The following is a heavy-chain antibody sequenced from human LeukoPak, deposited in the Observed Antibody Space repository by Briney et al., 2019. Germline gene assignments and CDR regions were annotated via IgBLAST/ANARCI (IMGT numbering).Heavy chain of an antibody. D-gene: IGHD2-15*01. CDR1: GFTFSSYA. CDR3: AKGCSGGSCPIFDY. CDR2: ISGRGDNT. J-gene: IGHJ4*02. V-gene: IGHV3-23*01. Sequence: GGSLRLSCAASGFTFSSYAMSWLRQAPGKGLEWVSAISGRGDNTYYAYSVRGRFTISRDNSKNTLYLQMNSLRAEDTAVYYCAKGCSGGSCPIFDYSGQGTLVTVSS.